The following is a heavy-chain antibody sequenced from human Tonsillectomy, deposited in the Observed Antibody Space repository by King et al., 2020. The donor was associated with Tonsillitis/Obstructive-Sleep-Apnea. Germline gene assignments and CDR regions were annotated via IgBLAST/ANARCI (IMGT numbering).Heavy chain of an antibody. J-gene: IGHJ4*02. Sequence: VQLPQWGAGLLKPSETLSLTCAVYGGSFSGYYWSWIRQPPGKGLEWIGEINHSGSTNYNPSLKSRVTISVDTSKNQFSLKLSSVTAADTAVYYCARSRGSGSYFDYWGQGTLVTVSS. CDR2: INHSGST. V-gene: IGHV4-34*01. CDR1: GGSFSGYY. D-gene: IGHD1-26*01. CDR3: ARSRGSGSYFDY.